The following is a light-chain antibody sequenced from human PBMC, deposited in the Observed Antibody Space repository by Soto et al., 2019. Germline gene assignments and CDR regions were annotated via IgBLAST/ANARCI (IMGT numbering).Light chain of an antibody. CDR2: EVN. Sequence: QSALTQPASVSGSPGQSITISCTGTSSDVGGYKYVSWYQHQPGKAPKLMIYEVNNRPSGVSNRFSGSKSGNTASLTISGLQAEDEADYYCNSYSTNSTPLVFGSGTKLTVL. CDR1: SSDVGGYKY. V-gene: IGLV2-14*01. J-gene: IGLJ1*01. CDR3: NSYSTNSTPLV.